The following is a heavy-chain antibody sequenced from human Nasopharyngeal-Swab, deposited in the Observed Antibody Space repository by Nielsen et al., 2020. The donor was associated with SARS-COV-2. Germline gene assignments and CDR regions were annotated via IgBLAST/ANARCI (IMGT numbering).Heavy chain of an antibody. Sequence: GSLRLSCAASGFTFSSYWMSWVRQAPGKGLEWIGSIYYSGSTYYNPSLKSRVTISVDTSKNQFSLKLSSVTAADTAVYYCARHPSSSWTNLYYYYGMDVWGQGTTVTVSS. CDR1: GFTFSSYW. CDR2: IYYSGST. D-gene: IGHD6-13*01. CDR3: ARHPSSSWTNLYYYYGMDV. J-gene: IGHJ6*02. V-gene: IGHV4-39*01.